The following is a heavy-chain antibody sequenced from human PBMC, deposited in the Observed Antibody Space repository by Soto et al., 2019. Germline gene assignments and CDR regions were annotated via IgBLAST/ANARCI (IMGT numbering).Heavy chain of an antibody. D-gene: IGHD2-2*01. V-gene: IGHV1-18*01. CDR1: GYTFTSYG. CDR2: ISAYNGNT. CDR3: AKSVYCSSTSCYYDFYVHSPYGMDV. J-gene: IGHJ6*02. Sequence: QVQLVQSGAEVKKPGASVKVSCKASGYTFTSYGISWVRQSPGQGLEWMEWISAYNGNTNYAQKLQGRVTMTTDTSMSTVYVELRRLRSDATSVYYCAKSVYCSSTSCYYDFYVHSPYGMDVWGQGTTVTVCS.